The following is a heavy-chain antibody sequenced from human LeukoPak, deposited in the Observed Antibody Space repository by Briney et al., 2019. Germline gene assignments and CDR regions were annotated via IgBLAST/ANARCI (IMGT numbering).Heavy chain of an antibody. V-gene: IGHV1-18*01. CDR2: ISAYTGNT. Sequence: ASVKVSCKASGYTFTSFGISWVRQAPGQGLEWMGWISAYTGNTNYAQKFQGRVTMTTDTSTSTAYMELRSLRSDDTAVYYCARVVRGVIGTVTPHDNRFDPWGQGTLVTVSS. D-gene: IGHD3-10*01. J-gene: IGHJ5*02. CDR3: ARVVRGVIGTVTPHDNRFDP. CDR1: GYTFTSFG.